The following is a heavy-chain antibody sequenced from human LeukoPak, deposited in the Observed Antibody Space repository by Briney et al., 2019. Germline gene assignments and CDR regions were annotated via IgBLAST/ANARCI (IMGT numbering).Heavy chain of an antibody. D-gene: IGHD1-26*01. J-gene: IGHJ6*03. CDR2: ITSSGTYI. Sequence: GGSLRLSCATSGFTFNNYNMNWVRQAPGRALEWVSSITSSGTYIFYADSVKGRFTITRDNAKNSPYLQMNSLRPEDTAVYYCARDPYSGNYGNYYYYYMDVWGKGTTVTISS. CDR1: GFTFNNYN. CDR3: ARDPYSGNYGNYYYYYMDV. V-gene: IGHV3-21*01.